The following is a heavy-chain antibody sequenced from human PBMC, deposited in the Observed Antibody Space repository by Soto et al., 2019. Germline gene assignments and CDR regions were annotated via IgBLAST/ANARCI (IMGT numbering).Heavy chain of an antibody. J-gene: IGHJ4*02. D-gene: IGHD6-13*01. CDR2: ISSSSSYT. V-gene: IGHV3-11*06. Sequence: RGSLRLSCAASGFTFSDYYMSWIRQAPGKGLEWVSYISSSSSYTNYADSVKGRFTISRDNAKNSLYLQMNSLRAEDTAVYYCARGGVAAAGTYYFDYWGQGTLVTVSS. CDR3: ARGGVAAAGTYYFDY. CDR1: GFTFSDYY.